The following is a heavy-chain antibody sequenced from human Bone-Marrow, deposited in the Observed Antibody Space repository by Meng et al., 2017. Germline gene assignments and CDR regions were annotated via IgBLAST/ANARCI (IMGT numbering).Heavy chain of an antibody. J-gene: IGHJ3*02. CDR2: IGSIRKNYVT. D-gene: IGHD6-19*01. Sequence: GESLKISCAASGFTFSSYSMNWVRQAPGKGLEWVGRIGSIRKNYVTAYAASMRGKFTISRDDSKNTAFLQMNNLKTEDTAVYYCTIYTSGHIWGQGTTVTVSS. V-gene: IGHV3-73*01. CDR1: GFTFSSYS. CDR3: TIYTSGHI.